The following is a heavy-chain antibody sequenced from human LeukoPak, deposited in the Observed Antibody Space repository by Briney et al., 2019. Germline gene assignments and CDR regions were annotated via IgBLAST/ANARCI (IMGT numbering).Heavy chain of an antibody. CDR2: IYYSGST. V-gene: IGHV4-61*01. D-gene: IGHD7-27*01. CDR1: GGSISSGSYY. Sequence: PSETLSLTCTVSGGSISSGSYYWSWIRQPPGKGLEWIGYIYYSGSTNYDPSLKSRVTISVDTPKNQFSLKLSSVTAADTAVYYCASRKLGNDYWGQGTLVTVSS. J-gene: IGHJ4*01. CDR3: ASRKLGNDY.